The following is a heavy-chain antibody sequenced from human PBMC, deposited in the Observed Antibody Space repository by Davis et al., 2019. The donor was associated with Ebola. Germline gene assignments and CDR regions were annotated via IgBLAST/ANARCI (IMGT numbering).Heavy chain of an antibody. CDR3: ARGRGRPVYSSSWTSFDY. Sequence: GESLKISCAASGFTFDDYGMSWVRQAPGKGLEWVSGINWNGGSTGYADSVKGRFTISRDNAKNSLYLQMNSLRAEDTALYHCARGRGRPVYSSSWTSFDYWGQGTLVTVSS. CDR1: GFTFDDYG. J-gene: IGHJ4*02. V-gene: IGHV3-20*01. CDR2: INWNGGST. D-gene: IGHD6-13*01.